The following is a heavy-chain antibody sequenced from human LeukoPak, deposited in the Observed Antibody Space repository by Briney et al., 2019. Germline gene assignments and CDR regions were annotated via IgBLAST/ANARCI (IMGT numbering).Heavy chain of an antibody. J-gene: IGHJ1*01. CDR3: ARQRSSGYYPEYFQH. CDR1: GGSLSSSSYY. CDR2: IYYSGST. V-gene: IGHV4-39*01. Sequence: PSETLSLTCTVSGGSLSSSSYYWGWIRQPPGKGLEWIGTIYYSGSTYYNPSLKSRVTISVDTSKNQFSLKLSSVTAADTAVYYCARQRSSGYYPEYFQHWGQGTLVTVSS. D-gene: IGHD3-22*01.